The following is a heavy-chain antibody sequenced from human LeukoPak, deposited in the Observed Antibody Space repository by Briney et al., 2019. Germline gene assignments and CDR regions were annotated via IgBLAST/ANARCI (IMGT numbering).Heavy chain of an antibody. V-gene: IGHV1-8*02. CDR2: MNPNSGNT. CDR1: GYTFIDYD. CDR3: ARARSYRHQLNALSYWFDP. Sequence: ASVKVSCKASGYTFIDYDINWVRQATGQGLEWMGWMNPNSGNTGYALKFQGRVTMTRNTSINTAYMELNSLRSEDTAVYYCARARSYRHQLNALSYWFDPWGQGTLVTVSS. J-gene: IGHJ5*02. D-gene: IGHD5-24*01.